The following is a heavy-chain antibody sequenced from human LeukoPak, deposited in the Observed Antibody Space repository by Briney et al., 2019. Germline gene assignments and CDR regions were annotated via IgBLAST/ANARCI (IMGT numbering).Heavy chain of an antibody. Sequence: GGSPRLSCAASGFTFSSYEMNWVRQAPGKGLEWVSYISSSGSTIYYADSVKGRFTISRDNAKNSLYLQMNGLRAEDTAVYYCARARWLQRNDYWGQGTLVTVSS. J-gene: IGHJ4*02. CDR2: ISSSGSTI. CDR3: ARARWLQRNDY. CDR1: GFTFSSYE. V-gene: IGHV3-48*03. D-gene: IGHD5-24*01.